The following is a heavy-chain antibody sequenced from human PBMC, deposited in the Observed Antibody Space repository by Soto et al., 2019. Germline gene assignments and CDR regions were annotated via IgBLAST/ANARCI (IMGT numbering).Heavy chain of an antibody. J-gene: IGHJ6*02. CDR1: GYTFTSYG. CDR3: AREDRDRETGLVPAAIDGLAV. D-gene: IGHD2-2*01. CDR2: ISAYNGNT. V-gene: IGHV1-18*01. Sequence: ASVKVSCKASGYTFTSYGISWVRQAPGQGLEWMGWISAYNGNTNYAQKLQGRVTMTTDTSTSTAYMELRSLRSDDTAVYYCAREDRDRETGLVPAAIDGLAVWGQGTTVTVSS.